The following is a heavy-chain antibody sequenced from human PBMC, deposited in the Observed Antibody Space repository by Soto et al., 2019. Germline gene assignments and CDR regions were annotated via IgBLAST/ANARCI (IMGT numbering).Heavy chain of an antibody. V-gene: IGHV1-69*04. CDR2: IIPILGIA. J-gene: IGHJ1*01. D-gene: IGHD2-21*01. Sequence: SVKVSCKASGGTFSSYTISWVRQAPGQGLEWMGRIIPILGIANYAQKFQGRVTITADKSTSTVYMELSSLRFEDTAVFYCSRDQGYCGGDCYSLEYFQHWGQGTLVTVSS. CDR3: SRDQGYCGGDCYSLEYFQH. CDR1: GGTFSSYT.